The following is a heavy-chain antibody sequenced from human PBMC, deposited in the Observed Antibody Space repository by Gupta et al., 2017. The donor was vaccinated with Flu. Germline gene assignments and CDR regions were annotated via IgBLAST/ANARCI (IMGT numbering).Heavy chain of an antibody. V-gene: IGHV1-24*01. Sequence: QVQLVQSGAEVQKPGASVKVSCKVSGYTLTELSMHWVRQAPGKGLEWMGGFDPEDGETIYAQKFQGRVTMTEDTSTDTAYMELSSLRSEDTAVYYCATGGGVLRFLEWGYGMDVWGQGTTVTVSS. D-gene: IGHD3-3*01. J-gene: IGHJ6*02. CDR2: FDPEDGET. CDR3: ATGGGVLRFLEWGYGMDV. CDR1: GYTLTELS.